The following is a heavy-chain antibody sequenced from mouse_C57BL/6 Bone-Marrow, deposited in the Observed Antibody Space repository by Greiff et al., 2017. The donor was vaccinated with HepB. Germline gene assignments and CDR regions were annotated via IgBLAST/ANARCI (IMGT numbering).Heavy chain of an antibody. CDR2: IYPGDGDT. V-gene: IGHV1-82*01. CDR3: ARGDYSNPFAY. CDR1: GYAFSSSW. J-gene: IGHJ3*01. D-gene: IGHD2-5*01. Sequence: VQLQQSGPELVKPGASVKISCKASGYAFSSSWMNWVKQRPGKGLEWIGRIYPGDGDTNYNGKFKGKATLTADKSSSTAYMQLSSLTSEDSAVYVCARGDYSNPFAYWGQGTLVTVSA.